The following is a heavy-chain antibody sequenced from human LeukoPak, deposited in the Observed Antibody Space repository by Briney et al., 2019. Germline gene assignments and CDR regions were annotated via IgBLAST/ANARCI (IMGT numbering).Heavy chain of an antibody. D-gene: IGHD6-13*01. CDR1: GFTFSTFG. CDR2: IGNYRGNT. J-gene: IGHJ5*02. Sequence: GGSLRLSCAASGFTFSTFGMSWVRQAPGKGLEWVSSIGNYRGNTYYADSVKGRFTISRDNSKNTLYLQMNSLRAEDTAVYYCAKAPAGPEYSSTWEFDYNWFEPWGQGTLVTVSS. CDR3: AKAPAGPEYSSTWEFDYNWFEP. V-gene: IGHV3-23*01.